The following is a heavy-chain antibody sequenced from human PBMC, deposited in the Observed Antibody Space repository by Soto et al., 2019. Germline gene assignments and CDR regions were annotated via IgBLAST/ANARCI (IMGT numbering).Heavy chain of an antibody. CDR2: IYYSGST. Sequence: QVQLQESGPGLVKPSETLSLTCTVSGGSVSSGTYYWSWIRQPPGKGLEWIGYIYYSGSTNYNPSSKSRVTISVDTSKNQFSLKLSSVTAADTAVYYCARQIRWPGGLFDYWGQGTLVTVSS. D-gene: IGHD4-17*01. V-gene: IGHV4-61*01. J-gene: IGHJ4*02. CDR3: ARQIRWPGGLFDY. CDR1: GGSVSSGTYY.